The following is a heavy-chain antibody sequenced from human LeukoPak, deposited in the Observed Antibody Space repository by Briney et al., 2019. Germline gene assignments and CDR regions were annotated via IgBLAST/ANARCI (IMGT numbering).Heavy chain of an antibody. CDR2: IYHSGST. V-gene: IGHV4-4*02. CDR3: AREGGDYHGSGSYYVWLDP. D-gene: IGHD3-10*01. Sequence: SGTLSLTCAVSGDSVSSNYWRSWVRQTPGKGLEWIGEIYHSGSTNYNPSLKSRVILSVDKSKNEFSLKLSSVTAADAAVYYCAREGGDYHGSGSYYVWLDPWGQGTLVTVSS. CDR1: GDSVSSNYW. J-gene: IGHJ5*02.